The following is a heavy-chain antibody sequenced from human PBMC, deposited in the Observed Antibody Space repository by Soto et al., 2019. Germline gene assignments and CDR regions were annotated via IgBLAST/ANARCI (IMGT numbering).Heavy chain of an antibody. V-gene: IGHV3-30-3*01. CDR3: ARDGSLRGVVVVAATPSPFDY. J-gene: IGHJ4*02. D-gene: IGHD2-15*01. Sequence: LRLSCAASGFTFSSYAMHWVRQAPGKGLEWVAVISYDGSNKYYADSVKGRFTISRDNSKNTLYLQMNSLRAEDTAVYYCARDGSLRGVVVVAATPSPFDYWGQGTLVTVSS. CDR1: GFTFSSYA. CDR2: ISYDGSNK.